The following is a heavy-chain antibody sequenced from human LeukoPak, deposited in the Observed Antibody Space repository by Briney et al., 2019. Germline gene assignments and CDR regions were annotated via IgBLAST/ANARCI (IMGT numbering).Heavy chain of an antibody. Sequence: GGSLRLSCAASGFTFSSYGMHWVRQAPGKGLEWVAVISYDGSNKYYADSVKGRFTISRDNSKNTLYLQMNSLRAEDTAVYYCARDRPGGYYFDYWGQGTLVTVSS. CDR2: ISYDGSNK. J-gene: IGHJ4*02. V-gene: IGHV3-30*03. CDR1: GFTFSSYG. D-gene: IGHD3-10*01. CDR3: ARDRPGGYYFDY.